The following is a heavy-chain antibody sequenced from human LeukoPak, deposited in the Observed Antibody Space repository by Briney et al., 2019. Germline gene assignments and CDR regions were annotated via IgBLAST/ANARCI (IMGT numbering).Heavy chain of an antibody. CDR2: VYYSGST. D-gene: IGHD6-19*01. CDR3: ARGESGWYRYYFNY. V-gene: IGHV4-59*01. CDR1: GGSLSNYY. J-gene: IGHJ4*02. Sequence: SETLSLTCTVSGGSLSNYYWSWIRQSPGKRLEWIGYVYYSGSTKYSPSLKSRVTISVDTSKSQFSLKLNSVTAADTAVYYCARGESGWYRYYFNYWGQGTLVTVSP.